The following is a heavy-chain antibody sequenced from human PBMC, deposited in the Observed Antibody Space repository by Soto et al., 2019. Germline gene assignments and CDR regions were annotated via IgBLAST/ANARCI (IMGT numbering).Heavy chain of an antibody. CDR3: ARCNLSFDFDS. V-gene: IGHV3-30*03. D-gene: IGHD1-26*01. CDR2: ISGDGSNT. Sequence: QIQLVESGGDVVQPGKSLRLSCAASGFNFGFFGMHWVRQAPGKGLEWVAFISGDGSNTQYADSARGRCTLSRDYSRKTMYLHMDILRDKDIALYYCARCNLSFDFDSWGLGTLVTVSS. CDR1: GFNFGFFG. J-gene: IGHJ4*02.